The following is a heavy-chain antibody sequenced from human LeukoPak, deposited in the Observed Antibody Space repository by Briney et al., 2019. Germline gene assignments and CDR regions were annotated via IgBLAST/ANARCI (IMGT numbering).Heavy chain of an antibody. CDR1: GFSFSGHW. D-gene: IGHD6-6*01. Sequence: GGSLRLSCTASGFSFSGHWIHWARQLPGKGLVWVSRISPTGSTTSYADSVKGRFTVSRDNAKNTLYLQVNNLRAEDTAVYYCARGPNSNWSGLDFWGQGTLLTVSS. CDR2: ISPTGSTT. CDR3: ARGPNSNWSGLDF. J-gene: IGHJ4*02. V-gene: IGHV3-74*01.